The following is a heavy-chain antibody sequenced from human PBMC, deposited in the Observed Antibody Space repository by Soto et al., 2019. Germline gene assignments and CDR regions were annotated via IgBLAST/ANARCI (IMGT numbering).Heavy chain of an antibody. J-gene: IGHJ2*01. D-gene: IGHD3-16*01. V-gene: IGHV1-69*02. CDR1: GGTFSSYT. CDR2: IIPILGIE. CDR3: APIGGGWYFDL. Sequence: QVQLVQSGAEVKKPGSSVKVSCKASGGTFSSYTISWVRQAPGQGLEWMGRIIPILGIENYAQKFQGRVTITADKSTSTAYMELSSLRSEDTAVYYCAPIGGGWYFDLWGRGTLVTVSS.